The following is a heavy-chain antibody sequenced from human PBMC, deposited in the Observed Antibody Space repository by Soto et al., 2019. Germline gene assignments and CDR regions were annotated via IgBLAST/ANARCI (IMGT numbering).Heavy chain of an antibody. Sequence: SETLSLTCTVSGGSISRGVYYWSWIRQHPGKGLEWIGYIYSSGSAYYNPSLKSRLTISVDTSKNQFSLKLTSVTAADAAIYYCARTDNFDRVFDFWGQGTLVTVSS. J-gene: IGHJ4*02. D-gene: IGHD3-22*01. CDR3: ARTDNFDRVFDF. CDR2: IYSSGSA. V-gene: IGHV4-31*03. CDR1: GGSISRGVYY.